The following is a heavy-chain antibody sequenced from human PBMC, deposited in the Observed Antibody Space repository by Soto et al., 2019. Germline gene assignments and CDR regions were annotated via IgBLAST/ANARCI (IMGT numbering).Heavy chain of an antibody. CDR3: ARDARTELGYAEYFQH. V-gene: IGHV3-48*03. Sequence: PGGSLRLSCAASGFTFSSYEMNWVRQAPGKGLEWVSYVSSSGSTIYYADSVKGRFTISRDNAKNSLYLQMNSLRAEDTAVYYCARDARTELGYAEYFQHGGQGTLVTVSS. CDR1: GFTFSSYE. CDR2: VSSSGSTI. D-gene: IGHD6-13*01. J-gene: IGHJ1*01.